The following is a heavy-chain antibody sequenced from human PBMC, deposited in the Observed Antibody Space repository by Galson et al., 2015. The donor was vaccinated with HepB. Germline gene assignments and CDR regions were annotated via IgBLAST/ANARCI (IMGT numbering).Heavy chain of an antibody. CDR2: IYYSGST. CDR3: ARSHDSSGFYYYGMDI. Sequence: ETLSLTCTVSGGFIRSYYWSWIRQPPGKGLEWIGYIYYSGSTNCNPSLKSRVTISVDTSKNQFSLKLSSVTAADTAVYYCARSHDSSGFYYYGMDIWGQGTTVTVSS. V-gene: IGHV4-59*01. D-gene: IGHD3-22*01. J-gene: IGHJ6*02. CDR1: GGFIRSYY.